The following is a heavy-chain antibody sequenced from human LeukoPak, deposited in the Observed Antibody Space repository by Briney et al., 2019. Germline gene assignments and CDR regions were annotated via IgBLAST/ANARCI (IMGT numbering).Heavy chain of an antibody. D-gene: IGHD6-19*01. CDR2: ISWNSGSI. J-gene: IGHJ4*02. V-gene: IGHV3-9*01. CDR3: AKDFRRQQWLVLDY. CDR1: GLTFNSYA. Sequence: GGSLRLSCAASGLTFNSYAMNWVRQAPGKGLEWVSGISWNSGSIGYADSVKGRFTLSRDNAKNSLYLQMNSLRIEDTALYYCAKDFRRQQWLVLDYWGQGSLVTVSS.